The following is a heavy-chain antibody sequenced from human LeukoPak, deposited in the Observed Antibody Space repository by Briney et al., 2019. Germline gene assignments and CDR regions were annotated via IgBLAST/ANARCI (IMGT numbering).Heavy chain of an antibody. CDR1: GYTFSSHD. CDR2: ISAYNGNT. J-gene: IGHJ3*02. V-gene: IGHV1-18*01. CDR3: ARDLFGVGPRGYYDSSGYGNI. Sequence: GASVKVSCKASGYTFSSHDINWVRQVPGHGLEWMGWISAYNGNTNYAQKLQGRVTMTTDTSTSTAYMELRSLRSDDTAVYYCARDLFGVGPRGYYDSSGYGNIWGQGTMVTVSS. D-gene: IGHD3-22*01.